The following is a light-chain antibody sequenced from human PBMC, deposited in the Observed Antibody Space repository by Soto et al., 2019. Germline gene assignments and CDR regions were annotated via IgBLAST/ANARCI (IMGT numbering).Light chain of an antibody. V-gene: IGLV2-8*01. CDR3: ISYAGSNKPA. Sequence: QSALTQPPSASGSPGQSVAISCSGTSSDVGGYNYVSWYQQHPGNAPKLMIYDVNKRPSGVPDRFSGSKSGNTASLTVSGLKSEDEADYYCISYAGSNKPAFGGGTKL. CDR2: DVN. J-gene: IGLJ2*01. CDR1: SSDVGGYNY.